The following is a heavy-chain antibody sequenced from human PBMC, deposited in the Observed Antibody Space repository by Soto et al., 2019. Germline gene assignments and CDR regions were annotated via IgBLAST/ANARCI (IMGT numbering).Heavy chain of an antibody. V-gene: IGHV4-4*02. CDR3: ASTLHRRDYYYCGMEV. Sequence: SETPPITCAASNGSISSSNWWSWVRQPPGKGLEWLGEIYHSGSTNYNPSLKSRVTISVDKSKNQFSLKLSSVTAAETAVYYCASTLHRRDYYYCGMEVLGQGTTVTVSS. CDR2: IYHSGST. D-gene: IGHD2-15*01. CDR1: NGSISSSNW. J-gene: IGHJ6*02.